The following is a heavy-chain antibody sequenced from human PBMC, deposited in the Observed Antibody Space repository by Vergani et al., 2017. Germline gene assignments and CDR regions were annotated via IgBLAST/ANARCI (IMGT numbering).Heavy chain of an antibody. CDR1: GGSISSYY. CDR3: ARDGGGNGDY. D-gene: IGHD4-23*01. V-gene: IGHV4-59*01. CDR2: IYYSGST. J-gene: IGHJ4*02. Sequence: QVQLQESGPGLVKPSETLSLTCTVSGGSISSYYWSWIRQPPGKGLEWIGYIYYSGSTNYNPSLKSRVTISVDTSKNQFSLKLSSVTAADTAVYYCARDGGGNGDYWGQGTLVTVSS.